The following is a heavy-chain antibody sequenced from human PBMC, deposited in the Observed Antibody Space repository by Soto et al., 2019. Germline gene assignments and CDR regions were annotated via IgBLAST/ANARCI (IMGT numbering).Heavy chain of an antibody. CDR3: ARSRRQWFGRTLSYYFDF. J-gene: IGHJ4*01. D-gene: IGHD3-10*01. CDR1: GFVFRVYW. V-gene: IGHV3-7*01. Sequence: EVQLVESGGGLVQPGGSLRLSCAASGFVFRVYWMSWVRQAPGKGLEWVANIKEDGSEANYVDSVKGRFAVSRDKDTNSLYLQLNSLTPEDTAVYYCARSRRQWFGRTLSYYFDFWGHGTLVTVSS. CDR2: IKEDGSEA.